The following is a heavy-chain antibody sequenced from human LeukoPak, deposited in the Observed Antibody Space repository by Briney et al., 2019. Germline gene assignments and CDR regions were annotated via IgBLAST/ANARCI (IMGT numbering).Heavy chain of an antibody. CDR1: GFTVSSNY. J-gene: IGHJ4*02. CDR2: ISTSSGTI. V-gene: IGHV3-48*02. Sequence: GGSLRLSCAASGFTVSSNYMNWVRQAPGKGLEWVSYISTSSGTIFCADSVKGRFTISRDNAKNSLYLQMNSLRDEDAAVYSCARKSYYYDSSGYFFDYWGQGTLVTVSS. D-gene: IGHD3-22*01. CDR3: ARKSYYYDSSGYFFDY.